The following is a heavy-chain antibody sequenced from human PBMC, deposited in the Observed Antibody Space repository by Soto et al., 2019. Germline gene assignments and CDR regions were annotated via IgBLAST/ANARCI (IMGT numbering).Heavy chain of an antibody. V-gene: IGHV1-69*13. D-gene: IGHD3-22*01. CDR3: ARYSPSGYPPTNWFDP. CDR2: IIPIFGTA. CDR1: GGTFSSYA. J-gene: IGHJ5*02. Sequence: ASVKVSCKASGGTFSSYAISWVRQAPGQGLEWMGGIIPIFGTANYTQKFQGRVTITADESTSTAYMELSSLRSEDTAVYYCARYSPSGYPPTNWFDPWGQGTLVTVSS.